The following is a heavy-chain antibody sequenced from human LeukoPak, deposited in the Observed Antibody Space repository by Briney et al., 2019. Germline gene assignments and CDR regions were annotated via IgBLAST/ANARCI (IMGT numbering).Heavy chain of an antibody. Sequence: PSEALSLTCTVSGGSISNFYWSWLRQPAGKGLEWIGRMYSNGNPNKNPSLQSRVTMSLDTSTNQFSLKLTSVTAADTAVYYCARDRPDGYSHGHYYYNMDVWGKGTTVTVS. D-gene: IGHD5-18*01. CDR1: GGSISNFY. CDR3: ARDRPDGYSHGHYYYNMDV. V-gene: IGHV4-4*07. J-gene: IGHJ6*03. CDR2: MYSNGNP.